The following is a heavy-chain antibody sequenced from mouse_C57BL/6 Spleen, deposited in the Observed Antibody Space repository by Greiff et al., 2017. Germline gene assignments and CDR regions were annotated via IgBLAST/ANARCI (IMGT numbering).Heavy chain of an antibody. D-gene: IGHD5-5*01. J-gene: IGHJ2*01. CDR2: IDPENGDT. V-gene: IGHV14-4*01. Sequence: EVQVVESGAELVRPGASVKLSCTASGFNIKDDYMHWVKQRPEQGLEWIGWIDPENGDTEYASKFQGKATITADTSSNTAYLQLSSLTSEDTAVYYCTTYHDCWGQGTTLTVSS. CDR3: TTYHDC. CDR1: GFNIKDDY.